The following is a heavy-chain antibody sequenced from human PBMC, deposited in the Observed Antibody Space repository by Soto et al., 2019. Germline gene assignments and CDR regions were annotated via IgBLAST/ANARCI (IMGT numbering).Heavy chain of an antibody. CDR1: GFTFSSYS. D-gene: IGHD1-26*01. V-gene: IGHV3-21*01. Sequence: GGSLRLSCAASGFTFSSYSMNWVRQAPGKGLEWVSSISSSSSYIYYADSVKGRFTISRDNAKNSLYLQMNSLRAEDTAVYYCARAVVGASNYYSYGMDVWGQGTTVTVSS. J-gene: IGHJ6*02. CDR3: ARAVVGASNYYSYGMDV. CDR2: ISSSSSYI.